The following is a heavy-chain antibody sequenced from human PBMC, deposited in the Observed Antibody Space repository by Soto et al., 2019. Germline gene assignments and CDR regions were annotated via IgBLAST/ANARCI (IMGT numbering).Heavy chain of an antibody. CDR2: IKQDGSEK. CDR1: GFTFSSYA. D-gene: IGHD3-3*01. V-gene: IGHV3-7*01. CDR3: ARDLYYDFWSGYYINNWFDP. Sequence: PGGSLRLSCVASGFTFSSYAMSWVRQAPGKGLEWVANIKQDGSEKYYVDSVKGRFTISRDNAKNSLYLQMNSLRAEDTAVYYCARDLYYDFWSGYYINNWFDPWGQGTLVTVSS. J-gene: IGHJ5*02.